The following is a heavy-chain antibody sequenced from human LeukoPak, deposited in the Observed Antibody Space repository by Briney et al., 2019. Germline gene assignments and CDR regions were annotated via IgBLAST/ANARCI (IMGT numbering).Heavy chain of an antibody. D-gene: IGHD7-27*01. CDR1: GYTFTAYY. J-gene: IGHJ4*02. CDR3: ARGTGDPPFFDY. CDR2: LNPNSGGT. V-gene: IGHV1-2*06. Sequence: ASVKVSCKASGYTFTAYYMHWLRQAPGQGLEWMGRLNPNSGGTNFAQKFQGRVTMTRDTSINTAYMELSRLRSDDTAVYYCARGTGDPPFFDYWGQGTLVTVSS.